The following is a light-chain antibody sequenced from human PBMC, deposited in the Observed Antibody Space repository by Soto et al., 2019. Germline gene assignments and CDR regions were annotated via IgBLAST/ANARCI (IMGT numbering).Light chain of an antibody. CDR3: QQSLSVPRT. CDR2: GAS. J-gene: IGKJ1*01. CDR1: QSVSDNY. V-gene: IGKV3-20*01. Sequence: EIVLTQSPGTLSLSPGERTTLSCRASQSVSDNYLAWFQQKPGQAPRLLIYGASSRATGIPDRFSGSGSGTDFTLTISRLEPEDFATYYCQQSLSVPRTFGLGTKVEIK.